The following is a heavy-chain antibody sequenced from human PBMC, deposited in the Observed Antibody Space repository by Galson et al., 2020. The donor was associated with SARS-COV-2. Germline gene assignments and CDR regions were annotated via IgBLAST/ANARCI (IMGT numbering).Heavy chain of an antibody. CDR3: ARALYGSYYSPCDY. Sequence: GGSLRLSCAASGFTFSSYGMHWVRQAPGKGLEWVAVIWYDGSNKYYADSVKGRFTISRDNSKNTLYLQMNSLRAEDTAVYYCARALYGSYYSPCDYWGQGTLVTVAS. D-gene: IGHD1-26*01. CDR1: GFTFSSYG. CDR2: IWYDGSNK. V-gene: IGHV3-33*01. J-gene: IGHJ4*02.